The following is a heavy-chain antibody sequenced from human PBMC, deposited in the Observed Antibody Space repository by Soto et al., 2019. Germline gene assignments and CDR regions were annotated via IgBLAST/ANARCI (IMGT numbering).Heavy chain of an antibody. J-gene: IGHJ4*02. D-gene: IGHD6-19*01. CDR1: GFTFGGSA. CDR3: TRQTDAVQWLVVPTDYNFDY. Sequence: GGSLRLSCAASGFTFGGSAMHWVRQASGKVLEWVGHIRSKTNSYATAYAESVKGRFTISRDDSMNTAYLQMNSLKTEDTAVYFCTRQTDAVQWLVVPTDYNFDYWGQGTLVT. CDR2: IRSKTNSYAT. V-gene: IGHV3-73*01.